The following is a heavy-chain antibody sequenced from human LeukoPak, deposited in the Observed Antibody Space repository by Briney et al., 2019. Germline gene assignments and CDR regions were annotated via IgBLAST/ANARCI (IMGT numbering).Heavy chain of an antibody. CDR2: IYYSGST. Sequence: SETLSLTCTVSGGSISSYYWSWIRQPPGKGLEWIGYIYYSGSTNYNPSLKSRVTISVGTSKNQFSLKLSSVTAADTAVYYCARVNGTSWNYYYGMDVWGQGTTVTVSS. J-gene: IGHJ6*02. CDR1: GGSISSYY. V-gene: IGHV4-59*01. CDR3: ARVNGTSWNYYYGMDV. D-gene: IGHD2-2*01.